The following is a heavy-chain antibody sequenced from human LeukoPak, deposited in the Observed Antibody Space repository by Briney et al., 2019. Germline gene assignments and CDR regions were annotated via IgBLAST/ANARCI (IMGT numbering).Heavy chain of an antibody. D-gene: IGHD2-21*02. CDR2: IIPIFGTA. J-gene: IGHJ3*02. CDR3: ARVKPRLAYCGGDCFDAFDI. CDR1: GGTFSSYA. V-gene: IGHV1-69*05. Sequence: ASVKVSCKASGGTFSSYAISWVRQAPGQGLEWMGRIIPIFGTANCAQKFQGRVTITTDESTSTAYMELSSLRSGDTAVYYCARVKPRLAYCGGDCFDAFDIWGQGTMVTVSS.